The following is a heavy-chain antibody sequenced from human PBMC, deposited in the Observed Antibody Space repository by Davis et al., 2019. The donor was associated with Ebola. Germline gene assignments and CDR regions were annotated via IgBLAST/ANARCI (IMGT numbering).Heavy chain of an antibody. CDR1: GGSISSYY. Sequence: MPSETLSLSCTVSGGSISSYYGSWIRQLPGKGLEWFGYIYYSGSTNYNPSLKSRVTISVDTSKNQFSLKLSSVTAADTAVYYCTTTTVTNDYWGQGTLVTVSS. D-gene: IGHD4-17*01. V-gene: IGHV4-59*01. CDR2: IYYSGST. CDR3: TTTTVTNDY. J-gene: IGHJ4*02.